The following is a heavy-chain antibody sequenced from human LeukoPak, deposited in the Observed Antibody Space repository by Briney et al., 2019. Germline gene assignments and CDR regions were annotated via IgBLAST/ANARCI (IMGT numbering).Heavy chain of an antibody. Sequence: GGXLRLSCAASGFTFSSYSMNWVRQAPGKGLEWVSSISSSSSYIYYADSVKGRFTISRDNAKNSLYLQMNSLRAEVTAVYYCARDSWSMVRGVSDYYYMDVWGNGTPVTVSS. CDR2: ISSSSSYI. V-gene: IGHV3-21*01. CDR3: ARDSWSMVRGVSDYYYMDV. CDR1: GFTFSSYS. J-gene: IGHJ6*03. D-gene: IGHD3-10*01.